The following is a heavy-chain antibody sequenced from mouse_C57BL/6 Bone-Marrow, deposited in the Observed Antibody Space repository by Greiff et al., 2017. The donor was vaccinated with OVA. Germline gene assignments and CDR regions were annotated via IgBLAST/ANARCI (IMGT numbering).Heavy chain of an antibody. CDR3: ARPSYYYAMDY. Sequence: EVMLVESGGGLVKPGGSLKLSCAASGFTFSDYGMHWVRQAPEKGLEWVAYISSGSSTIYYAATVKGRFTISRDNAKNTLFLQITSLRSEDTAMYYCARPSYYYAMDYWGQGTSVTVSS. V-gene: IGHV5-17*01. J-gene: IGHJ4*01. CDR1: GFTFSDYG. CDR2: ISSGSSTI.